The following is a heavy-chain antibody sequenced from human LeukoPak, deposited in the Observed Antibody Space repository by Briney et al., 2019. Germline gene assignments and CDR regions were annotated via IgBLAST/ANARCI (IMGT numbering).Heavy chain of an antibody. CDR3: ARDRIQYYYMDV. CDR1: GFTSSSYW. CDR2: IQQGGSAK. V-gene: IGHV3-7*01. J-gene: IGHJ6*03. Sequence: GGSLRLSCAASGFTSSSYWMSWVRQAPGKGLEWVANIQQGGSAKYYVDSVKGRFTISRDDAKNSLYLQMDSLRAEDTAVYYCARDRIQYYYMDVWGKGTTVTVSS.